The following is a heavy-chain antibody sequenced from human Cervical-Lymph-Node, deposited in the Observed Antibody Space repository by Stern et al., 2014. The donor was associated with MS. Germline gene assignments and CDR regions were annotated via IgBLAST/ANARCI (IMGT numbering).Heavy chain of an antibody. D-gene: IGHD4-17*01. J-gene: IGHJ6*02. CDR1: GGTFSTYP. CDR3: ASPVTLTVGAMDV. Sequence: VQLVQSGAEVKKPGSSVKVSCKASGGTFSTYPIIWVRQAPGQGLEWMGGIIHVFGTANYAQKLQGRVTITPADSSSTAYMELSSLRSEDTAVYYCASPVTLTVGAMDVWGQGTTITVSS. CDR2: IIHVFGTA. V-gene: IGHV1-69*01.